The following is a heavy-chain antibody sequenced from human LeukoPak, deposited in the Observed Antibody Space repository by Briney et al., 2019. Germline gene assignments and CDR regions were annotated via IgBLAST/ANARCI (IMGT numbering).Heavy chain of an antibody. Sequence: GSLRLSCAASGFTVSSYDMSWVRQAPGKGLEWVSAISDTDDRTYYADSVKGRFTISRDNSKNTLYLQMNSLRGEDAAVYYCAKVTWSTAGTTPYVCWGQGTLVTVSS. D-gene: IGHD1-1*01. J-gene: IGHJ4*02. CDR3: AKVTWSTAGTTPYVC. CDR1: GFTVSSYD. V-gene: IGHV3-23*01. CDR2: ISDTDDRT.